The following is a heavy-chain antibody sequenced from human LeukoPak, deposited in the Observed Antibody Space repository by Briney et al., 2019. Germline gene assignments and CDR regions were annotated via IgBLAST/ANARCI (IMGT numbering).Heavy chain of an antibody. D-gene: IGHD6-6*01. CDR1: GFTFSSYA. J-gene: IGHJ4*02. CDR2: ISGSGGST. CDR3: AKDLIGSSLAPGPFDY. V-gene: IGHV3-23*01. Sequence: GGSLRLSCAASGFTFSSYAMSWVRQAPGKGLEWVSAISGSGGSTYYADSVKGRFTISRDNSKNTLYLQMNSLRAEGTAVYYCAKDLIGSSLAPGPFDYWGQGTLVTVSS.